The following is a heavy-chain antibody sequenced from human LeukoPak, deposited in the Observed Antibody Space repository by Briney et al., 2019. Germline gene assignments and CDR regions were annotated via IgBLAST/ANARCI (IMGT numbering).Heavy chain of an antibody. J-gene: IGHJ6*03. CDR3: ARDRGEITMVRGVALYYYYYMDV. Sequence: GSSVKVSCKASGGTFSNYAISWVRQAPGQGLEWMGGIIPFLGTTDYAQRFQGRVTISADESTSTAYMQMSSLRSEDTAVYYCARDRGEITMVRGVALYYYYYMDVWGKGTTVTVSS. CDR1: GGTFSNYA. D-gene: IGHD3-10*01. V-gene: IGHV1-69*01. CDR2: IIPFLGTT.